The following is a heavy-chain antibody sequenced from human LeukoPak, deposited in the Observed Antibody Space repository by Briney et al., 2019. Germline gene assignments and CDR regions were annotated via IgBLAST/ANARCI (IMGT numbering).Heavy chain of an antibody. CDR3: RRGGDIVVVPDPRFDP. D-gene: IGHD2-2*01. V-gene: IGHV3-21*01. J-gene: IGHJ5*02. CDR1: GFTFSSYS. CDR2: ISSSSSYI. Sequence: PGGSLRLSCAASGFTFSSYSMNWVRQAPGKGLEWVSSISSSSSYIYYADSVKGRFTISRDNAKNSLYLQMNSLRAEDTAVYYCRRGGDIVVVPDPRFDPWGQGTLVTVSS.